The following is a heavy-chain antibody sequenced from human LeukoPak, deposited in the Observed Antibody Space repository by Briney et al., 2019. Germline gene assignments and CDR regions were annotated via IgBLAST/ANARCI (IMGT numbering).Heavy chain of an antibody. D-gene: IGHD1-26*01. Sequence: GGSLRLSCAASGFTFSLYWMHWVRQAPGEGLVWVSRIEGGGTSTNYADFVKGRFTISSDNAKNTVYLQMNSLRAEDTAVYYCARARTRYSGSYGGAFDIWGQGTMVTVSS. CDR3: ARARTRYSGSYGGAFDI. CDR1: GFTFSLYW. J-gene: IGHJ3*02. V-gene: IGHV3-74*01. CDR2: IEGGGTST.